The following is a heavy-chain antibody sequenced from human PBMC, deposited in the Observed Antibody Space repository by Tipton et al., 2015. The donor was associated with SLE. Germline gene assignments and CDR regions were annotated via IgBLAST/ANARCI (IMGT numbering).Heavy chain of an antibody. CDR3: AREKWASPYYFDY. V-gene: IGHV4-4*09. D-gene: IGHD2-8*01. Sequence: TLSLTCTVSGDSLNSAYWSWIRRPPGKGLGGIGHIYASGGTSYNPTLKSRVTISLDPSRNQFSLKLSAVTAADTAIYYCAREKWASPYYFDYWGQGALVTVSS. CDR1: GDSLNSAY. J-gene: IGHJ4*02. CDR2: IYASGGT.